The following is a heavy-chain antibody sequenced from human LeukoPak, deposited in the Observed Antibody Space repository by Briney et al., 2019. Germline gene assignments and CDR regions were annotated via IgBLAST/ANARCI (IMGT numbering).Heavy chain of an antibody. D-gene: IGHD3-10*01. CDR3: VRDSELMGAAFDI. J-gene: IGHJ3*02. V-gene: IGHV3-53*01. Sequence: GGSLRLSCAASGFIVSSNYMSWVRQAPGKGREGVAGIYSGGTTYYADSVKRRFTISRDNSKNTLYLQMNSRRAEDTAVYYCVRDSELMGAAFDIWGQGTMVTVSS. CDR2: IYSGGTT. CDR1: GFIVSSNY.